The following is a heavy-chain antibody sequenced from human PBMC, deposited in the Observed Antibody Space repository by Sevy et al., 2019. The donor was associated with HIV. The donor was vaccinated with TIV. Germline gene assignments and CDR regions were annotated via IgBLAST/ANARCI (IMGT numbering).Heavy chain of an antibody. J-gene: IGHJ2*01. D-gene: IGHD2-8*02. V-gene: IGHV4-31*03. CDR1: GDSISNGEYY. CDR3: ARGDTVLPTGGFDI. CDR2: IYYTGST. Sequence: SETLSLTCTVSGDSISNGEYYWTWIRQHPGKGLEWIGYIYYTGSTYYNPSLESRVTMSVDMAKNQFSLKLTSVTAADTAMYYCARGDTVLPTGGFDIWDRGTLVTVSS.